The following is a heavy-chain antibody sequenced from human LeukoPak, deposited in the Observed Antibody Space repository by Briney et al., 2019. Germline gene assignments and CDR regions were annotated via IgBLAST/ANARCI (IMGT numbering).Heavy chain of an antibody. Sequence: PGGSLRLSCAASGFSFSNHAMSWVRQAPGKGLEWVSGIGENGGSTPYADSVKGRFIISRDNSKNTLYLQMNSLRAEDTAVYYCAKDGGRGIENYSWGTFDYWGQGTLVTVSS. J-gene: IGHJ4*02. CDR2: IGENGGST. CDR3: AKDGGRGIENYSWGTFDY. CDR1: GFSFSNHA. V-gene: IGHV3-23*01. D-gene: IGHD1-7*01.